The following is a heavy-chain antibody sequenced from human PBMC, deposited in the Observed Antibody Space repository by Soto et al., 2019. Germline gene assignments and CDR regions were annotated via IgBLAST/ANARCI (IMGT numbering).Heavy chain of an antibody. CDR1: GYTFTSYD. J-gene: IGHJ6*02. CDR2: MNPNSGNT. V-gene: IGHV1-8*01. D-gene: IGHD1-7*01. CDR3: ASLAGTTRYYYGMDV. Sequence: ASVKVSCKASGYTFTSYDINWVRQATGQGLEWMGWMNPNSGNTGYAQKFQGRVTMTRNTSISTAYMELSSLRSEDTAVYYCASLAGTTRYYYGMDVWGQGTTVTVCS.